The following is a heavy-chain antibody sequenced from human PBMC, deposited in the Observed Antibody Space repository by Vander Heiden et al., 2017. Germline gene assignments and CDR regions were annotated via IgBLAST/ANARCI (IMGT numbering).Heavy chain of an antibody. Sequence: QVQLVESGGGVVQPGRSLRLSCAASGFTFSSYAMHWFRQAPGKGLEWVAVISYDGSNKYYADSVKGRFTISRDNSKNTLYLQMNSLRAEDTAVYYCARDPAHIVVVTEKGFDYWGQGTLVTVSS. CDR1: GFTFSSYA. CDR3: ARDPAHIVVVTEKGFDY. V-gene: IGHV3-30*01. J-gene: IGHJ4*02. D-gene: IGHD2-21*02. CDR2: ISYDGSNK.